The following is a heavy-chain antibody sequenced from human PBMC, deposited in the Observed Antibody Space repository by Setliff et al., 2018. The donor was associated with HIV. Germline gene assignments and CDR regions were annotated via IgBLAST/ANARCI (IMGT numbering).Heavy chain of an antibody. CDR3: ARGSGYTRSWVPGGS. D-gene: IGHD6-13*01. V-gene: IGHV1-18*01. Sequence: GASVKVSCKASGYTFTSYGISWLRQAPGQGLEWMGWISAYNGDTQSTQRFQGRVTMTTDTSTSTAYMELRSLRSDDTAVYYCARGSGYTRSWVPGGSWGQGTMVTVSS. CDR2: ISAYNGDT. CDR1: GYTFTSYG. J-gene: IGHJ3*01.